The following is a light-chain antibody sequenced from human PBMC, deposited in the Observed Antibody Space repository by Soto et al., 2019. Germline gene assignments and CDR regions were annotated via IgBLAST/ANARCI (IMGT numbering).Light chain of an antibody. CDR3: QQYDNRPLT. J-gene: IGKJ1*01. Sequence: EIVMTQSPATLSVSPGERATLSCRANQSVGINLAWYQQKPGQAPRLLIYGASTRAASIPARFSGSGSGTDFTLTIRSRQSEDFAVSYCQQYDNRPLTFGQGTKVEIK. CDR2: GAS. CDR1: QSVGIN. V-gene: IGKV3-15*01.